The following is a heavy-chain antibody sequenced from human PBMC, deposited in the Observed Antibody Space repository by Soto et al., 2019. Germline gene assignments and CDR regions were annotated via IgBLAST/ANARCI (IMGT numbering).Heavy chain of an antibody. J-gene: IGHJ6*02. V-gene: IGHV1-69*13. Sequence: GASVKVSCKASGGTFSSYAISWVRQAPGQGLEWMGGIIPIFGTANYAQKFQGRVTITADESTSTAYMELSSLRSEDTAVYYCASTPPPDFGVXIGLQIPRGYYYYGMDVWGQGTTVTVSS. CDR2: IIPIFGTA. CDR1: GGTFSSYA. CDR3: ASTPPPDFGVXIGLQIPRGYYYYGMDV. D-gene: IGHD3-3*01.